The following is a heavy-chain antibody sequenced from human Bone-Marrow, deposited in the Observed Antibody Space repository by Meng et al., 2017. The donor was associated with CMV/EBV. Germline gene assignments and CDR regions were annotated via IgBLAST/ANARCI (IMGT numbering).Heavy chain of an antibody. CDR3: AREAYGSNYGDH. D-gene: IGHD4-11*01. CDR1: GFTFSDYY. V-gene: IGHV3-69-1*01. Sequence: GGSLRLSCAASGFTFSDYYMNWVRQAPGKGLEWVSSISSSSTIYYADSVKARFTISRDNAKDSLYLQMSSLRGEDTAVYYCAREAYGSNYGDHWGQGTLVTVSS. CDR2: ISSSSTI. J-gene: IGHJ4*02.